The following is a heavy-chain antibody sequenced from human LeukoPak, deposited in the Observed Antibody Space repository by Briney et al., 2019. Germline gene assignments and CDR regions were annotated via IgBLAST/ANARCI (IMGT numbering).Heavy chain of an antibody. CDR3: AKDRGYSYGYADY. J-gene: IGHJ4*02. V-gene: IGHV3-23*01. CDR2: IRGGGDAT. CDR1: GFTFSSYV. D-gene: IGHD5-18*01. Sequence: PGGSLRLSCAASGFTFSSYVMSWVRQAPGKGLEWVSSIRGGGDATSYADSVKGRFTISRDNSNNTLYLQMNSLRAEDTAVYYCAKDRGYSYGYADYWGQGTLVTVSS.